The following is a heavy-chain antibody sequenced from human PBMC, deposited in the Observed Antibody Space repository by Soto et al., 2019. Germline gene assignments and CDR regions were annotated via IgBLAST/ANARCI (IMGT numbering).Heavy chain of an antibody. CDR1: GFTFSSYS. D-gene: IGHD1-7*01. CDR2: ISSSSSYI. Sequence: LRLSCAASGFTFSSYSMNWVRQAPGKGLEWVSSISSSSSYIYYADSVKGRFTISRDNAKNSLYLQMNSLRAEDTAVYYCASSTELLFYFDYWGQGTLVTVSS. CDR3: ASSTELLFYFDY. J-gene: IGHJ4*02. V-gene: IGHV3-21*01.